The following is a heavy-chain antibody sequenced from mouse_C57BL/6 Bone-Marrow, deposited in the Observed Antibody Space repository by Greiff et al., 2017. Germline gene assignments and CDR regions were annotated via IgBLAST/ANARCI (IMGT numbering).Heavy chain of an antibody. V-gene: IGHV1-39*01. CDR1: GYSFTDYN. CDR2: INPNYGTT. CDR3: ASGYDYDYAMDY. J-gene: IGHJ4*01. Sequence: EVQLQQSGPELVKPGASVKISCKASGYSFTDYNMNWVKQSNGTSLEWIGVINPNYGTTSYNQKFKGKATLTVDQSSSTAYMQLNSLTSEDSAVSYCASGYDYDYAMDYWGQGTSVTVSS. D-gene: IGHD2-4*01.